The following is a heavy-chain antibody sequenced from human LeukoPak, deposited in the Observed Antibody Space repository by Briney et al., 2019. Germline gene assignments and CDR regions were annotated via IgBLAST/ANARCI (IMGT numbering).Heavy chain of an antibody. D-gene: IGHD1-14*01. CDR1: GFTFSSYW. CDR2: INSDGSST. CDR3: AKRKDLIDY. J-gene: IGHJ4*02. Sequence: GGSLRLSCAASGFTFSSYWMYWVRQAPGKGLVWVSRINSDGSSTTYADSVKGRFAISRDNSKNTLYLQMNSLRAEDTAVYYCAKRKDLIDYWGQGTLVTVSS. V-gene: IGHV3-74*03.